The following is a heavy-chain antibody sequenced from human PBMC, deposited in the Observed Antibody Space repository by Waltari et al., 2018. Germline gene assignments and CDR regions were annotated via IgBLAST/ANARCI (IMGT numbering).Heavy chain of an antibody. CDR3: ARDHGSGSYYKLGMDV. D-gene: IGHD3-10*01. J-gene: IGHJ6*02. V-gene: IGHV1-3*01. Sequence: QVQLVQSGAEVKKPGASVKVSCKASGSTLTRYAMHWVRQAPGQRLEWMGWINAGNGNTKYSQKFQGRVTITRDTSASTAYMELSSLRSEDTAVYYCARDHGSGSYYKLGMDVWGQGTTVTVSS. CDR1: GSTLTRYA. CDR2: INAGNGNT.